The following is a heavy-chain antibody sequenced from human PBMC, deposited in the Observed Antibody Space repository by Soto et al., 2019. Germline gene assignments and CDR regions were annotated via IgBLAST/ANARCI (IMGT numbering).Heavy chain of an antibody. CDR2: ISAYNGNT. CDR1: GYTFTSYG. J-gene: IGHJ6*02. V-gene: IGHV1-18*01. Sequence: GASVKVSCKASGYTFTSYGISWVRQAPGQGLEWMGWISAYNGNTNYAQKLQGRVTMTTDTSTSTAYMELRSLRSDDTAVYYCARGLPGSTIFGPYYYGMDVWGQGTTVTVSS. CDR3: ARGLPGSTIFGPYYYGMDV. D-gene: IGHD3-3*01.